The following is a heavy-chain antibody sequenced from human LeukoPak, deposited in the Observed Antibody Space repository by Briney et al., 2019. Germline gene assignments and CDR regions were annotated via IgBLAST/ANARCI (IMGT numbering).Heavy chain of an antibody. CDR2: IYYSGST. CDR3: ASMAFDI. Sequence: SETLSLTCTVSGGSISSYYWSWIRQPPGKGPEWIGYIYYSGSTNYNPSLKSRVTISVDTSKNQFSLKLSSVTAADTAVYYCASMAFDIWGQGTMVTVSS. CDR1: GGSISSYY. J-gene: IGHJ3*02. V-gene: IGHV4-59*01.